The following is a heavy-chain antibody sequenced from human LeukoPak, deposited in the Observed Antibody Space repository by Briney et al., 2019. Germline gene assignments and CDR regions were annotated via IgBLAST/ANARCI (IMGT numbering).Heavy chain of an antibody. D-gene: IGHD2-2*02. V-gene: IGHV4-39*07. CDR3: ARERAYCSSINCYKGFNYFDP. Sequence: SETLSLTCSVSGGSISSNKDYWVWIRQPPGKGLEWIGTFYYIESTYYNPSLKSRVAISVDTSKNQFSLKLNSVTVADTAVYYCARERAYCSSINCYKGFNYFDPWGQGTLVIVSS. CDR1: GGSISSNKDY. J-gene: IGHJ5*02. CDR2: FYYIEST.